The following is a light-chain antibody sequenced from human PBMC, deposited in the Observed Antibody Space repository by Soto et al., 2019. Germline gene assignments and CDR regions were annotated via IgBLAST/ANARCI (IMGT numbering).Light chain of an antibody. Sequence: QSVLTQPPSGSGTPGQRVFISCSGSSSNIGGTNYAYWYQQLPGAAPKLLMHSNNLRPSGVPERISGSKSGTSASLAISGLRSEDEAVYYCESWDDRLGAVIFGGGSKVTVL. V-gene: IGLV1-47*02. CDR1: SSNIGGTNY. CDR2: SNN. J-gene: IGLJ2*01. CDR3: ESWDDRLGAVI.